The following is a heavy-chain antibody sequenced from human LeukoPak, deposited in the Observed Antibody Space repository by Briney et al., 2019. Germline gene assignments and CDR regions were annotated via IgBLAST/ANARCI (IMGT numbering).Heavy chain of an antibody. CDR3: ARGPIRPRNYYDSSGYFDY. J-gene: IGHJ4*02. CDR1: GGTFSSYA. D-gene: IGHD3-22*01. CDR2: IIPIFGTA. V-gene: IGHV1-69*01. Sequence: VKVSCKASGGTFSSYAISWVRQAPGQGLEWMGGIIPIFGTANYAQKFQGRVTITADESTSTAYMELSSLRSEDTAVYYCARGPIRPRNYYDSSGYFDYWGQGTLVTVSS.